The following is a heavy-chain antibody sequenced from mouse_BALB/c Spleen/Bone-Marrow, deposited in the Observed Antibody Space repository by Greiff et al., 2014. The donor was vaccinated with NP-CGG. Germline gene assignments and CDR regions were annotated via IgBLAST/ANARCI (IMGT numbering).Heavy chain of an antibody. D-gene: IGHD2-2*01. J-gene: IGHJ2*01. CDR2: INPFNGGT. V-gene: IGHV1-18*01. CDR1: GYSFTGYY. Sequence: EVQLQQSGPELVKPGASMKISCKASGYSFTGYYMHWMKQSHGKNLEWIGLINPFNGGTDYNQKFKGKATLTVDKSSGTVYMELLSLTSEDAAVYYCSRRGVRYGYDDWYFDYWGQGTTLTVSS. CDR3: SRRGVRYGYDDWYFDY.